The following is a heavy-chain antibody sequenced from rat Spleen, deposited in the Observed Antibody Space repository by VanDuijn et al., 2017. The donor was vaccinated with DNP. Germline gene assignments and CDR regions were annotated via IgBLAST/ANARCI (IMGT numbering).Heavy chain of an antibody. D-gene: IGHD1-6*01. CDR3: NYGLGFAY. Sequence: EVQLVESGGGLVQPGRSLKLSCAASGFTFSSFAMAWVRQAPKKGLEWVATITSGGSNTYYPDSVKGRFTISRDNAKSTLYLQMDSLRSEDTTTYYCNYGLGFAYWGQGTLVTVSS. CDR1: GFTFSSFA. V-gene: IGHV5-25*01. CDR2: ITSGGSNT. J-gene: IGHJ3*01.